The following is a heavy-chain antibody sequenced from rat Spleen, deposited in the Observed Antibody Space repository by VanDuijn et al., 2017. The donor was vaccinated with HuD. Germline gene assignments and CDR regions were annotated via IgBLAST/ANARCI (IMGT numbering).Heavy chain of an antibody. Sequence: EVQLVESGGGLVQPGRSLKLSCAASGFTFSKYYMAWVRQAPTKGLEWVAYISTGGGSTYYRDSVKGRFTISRDNAKSTLYLQMDSLRSEDTATYYCARPNYPGFNYFDYWGQGVMVTVSS. CDR2: ISTGGGST. V-gene: IGHV5-27*01. D-gene: IGHD1-4*01. CDR1: GFTFSKYY. J-gene: IGHJ2*01. CDR3: ARPNYPGFNYFDY.